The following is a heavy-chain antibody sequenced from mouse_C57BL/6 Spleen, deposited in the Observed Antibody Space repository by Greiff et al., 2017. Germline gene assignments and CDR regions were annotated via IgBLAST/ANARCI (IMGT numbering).Heavy chain of an antibody. D-gene: IGHD1-1*01. Sequence: QVQLQQSGAELARPGASVKLSCKASGYTFTSYGISWVKQRTGQGLEWIGEIYPRSGNTYYNEKFKGKATLTADKSSSTAYMELRSLTSEDSAVYFCEREPHYYGSSHFDYWGQGTTLTVSS. J-gene: IGHJ2*01. CDR2: IYPRSGNT. V-gene: IGHV1-81*01. CDR3: EREPHYYGSSHFDY. CDR1: GYTFTSYG.